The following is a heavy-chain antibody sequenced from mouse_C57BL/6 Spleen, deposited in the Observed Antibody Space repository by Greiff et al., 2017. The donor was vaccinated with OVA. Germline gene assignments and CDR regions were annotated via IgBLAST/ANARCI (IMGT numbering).Heavy chain of an antibody. Sequence: DVMLVESGGGLVQPGGSLKLSCAASGFTFSDYGMAWVRQAPRKGPEWVSFISTLAYSIYYADTVTGRFTISRENAKNTLYLEMSSLRAEDTAMYYCARHKAGTGFAYWGQGTLVTVSA. CDR3: ARHKAGTGFAY. CDR2: ISTLAYSI. CDR1: GFTFSDYG. V-gene: IGHV5-15*01. J-gene: IGHJ3*01. D-gene: IGHD1-3*01.